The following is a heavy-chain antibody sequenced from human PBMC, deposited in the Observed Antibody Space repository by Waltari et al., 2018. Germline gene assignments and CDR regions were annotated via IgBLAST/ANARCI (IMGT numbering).Heavy chain of an antibody. CDR1: GFTFSEYG. J-gene: IGHJ4*02. Sequence: EVRLLESGGGLVQPGGSLRLSCVVSGFTFSEYGMSWVRQAPGKGLEWVAGLSFIVASTYYAESVRGRFTISRDNSENTLYLEMNSLRAEDTAVYYCAKVPSTYPYYFDFWGQGTLVTVSS. CDR2: LSFIVAST. CDR3: AKVPSTYPYYFDF. V-gene: IGHV3-23*01.